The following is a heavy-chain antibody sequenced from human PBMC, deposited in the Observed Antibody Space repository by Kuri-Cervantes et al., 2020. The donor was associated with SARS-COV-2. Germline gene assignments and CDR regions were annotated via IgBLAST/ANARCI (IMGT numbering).Heavy chain of an antibody. CDR2: IYYRGNT. CDR1: GASISETIFW. J-gene: IGHJ4*02. Sequence: GSLRLSCIVSGASISETIFWWGWIRQPPGRGLEWIGSIYYRGNTYYNPSLKSRVTISVDTPKEQFSLKLSSVTAADTAIYYCATFTVTTKFDNWSQGTLVTVSS. V-gene: IGHV4-39*01. CDR3: ATFTVTTKFDN. D-gene: IGHD4-17*01.